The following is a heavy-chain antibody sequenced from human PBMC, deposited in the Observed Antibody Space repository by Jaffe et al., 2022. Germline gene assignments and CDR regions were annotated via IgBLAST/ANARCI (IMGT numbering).Heavy chain of an antibody. D-gene: IGHD4-4*01. CDR3: ARVKAVTTSRWYNWFDP. CDR1: GGSFSGYY. CDR2: INHSGST. Sequence: QVQLQQWGAGLLKPSETLSLTCAVYGGSFSGYYWSWIRQPPGKGLEWIGEINHSGSTNYNPSLKSRVTISVDTSKNQFSLKLSSVTAADTAVYYCARVKAVTTSRWYNWFDPWGQGTLVTVSS. V-gene: IGHV4-34*01. J-gene: IGHJ5*02.